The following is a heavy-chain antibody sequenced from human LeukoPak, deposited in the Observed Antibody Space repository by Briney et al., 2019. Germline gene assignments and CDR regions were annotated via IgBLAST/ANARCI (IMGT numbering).Heavy chain of an antibody. V-gene: IGHV3-30-3*01. D-gene: IGHD3-22*01. CDR3: ARDGRDYYDSSGYHDRSLYFQH. J-gene: IGHJ1*01. CDR1: GFTFSSYA. CDR2: ISYDGSNK. Sequence: PGGSLRLSCAASGFTFSSYAMHWVRQAPGKGLEWVAVISYDGSNKYYADSVKGRFTISRDNSKNTLYLQMNSLRAEDTAVYYCARDGRDYYDSSGYHDRSLYFQHWGQGTLVTVSS.